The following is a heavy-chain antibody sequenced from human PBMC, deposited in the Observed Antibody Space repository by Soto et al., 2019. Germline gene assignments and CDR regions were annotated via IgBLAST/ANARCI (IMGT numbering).Heavy chain of an antibody. V-gene: IGHV3-30-3*01. Sequence: QVQLVESGGGVVQPGRSLRLSCAASGFTFSRYPMYWVRQAPCKGLEWVAVITYDGNNKYYANSVKGRFTISRHNAKNTLSLQMNNLRPGATAVYYCAKGVGSCYFDYWGQGTLVSVSS. CDR1: GFTFSRYP. CDR2: ITYDGNNK. J-gene: IGHJ4*02. CDR3: AKGVGSCYFDY. D-gene: IGHD1-26*01.